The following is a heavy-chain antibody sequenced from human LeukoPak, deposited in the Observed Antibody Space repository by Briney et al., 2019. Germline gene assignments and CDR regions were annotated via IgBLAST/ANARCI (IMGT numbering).Heavy chain of an antibody. CDR2: ISGSGGST. J-gene: IGHJ4*02. CDR1: GDTFGRYW. Sequence: GGSLRLSCAASGDTFGRYWMSWVRQAPGKGLEWVSAISGSGGSTYYADSVKGRFTISRDNSKNTLYLQMNSLRAEDTAVYYCAKEGYSYLSQIDYWGQGTLVTVSS. D-gene: IGHD5-18*01. V-gene: IGHV3-23*01. CDR3: AKEGYSYLSQIDY.